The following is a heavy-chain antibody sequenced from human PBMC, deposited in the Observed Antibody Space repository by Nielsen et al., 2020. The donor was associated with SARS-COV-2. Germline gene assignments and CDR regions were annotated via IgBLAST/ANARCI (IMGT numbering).Heavy chain of an antibody. CDR3: AKYDTHSE. J-gene: IGHJ4*02. CDR1: GASVNNFH. V-gene: IGHV4-4*08. Sequence: SETLSLTCTVSGASVNNFHWTWHRQFPGKGLEWIGYSSARGATRYNPSLKSRVSISIDTSKNQFSLNLMSVTAADSAIYFCAKYDTHSEWGQGTQVIGSS. D-gene: IGHD3-22*01. CDR2: SSARGAT.